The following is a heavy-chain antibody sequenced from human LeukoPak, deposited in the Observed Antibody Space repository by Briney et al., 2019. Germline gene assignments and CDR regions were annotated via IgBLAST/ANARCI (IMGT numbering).Heavy chain of an antibody. J-gene: IGHJ5*02. D-gene: IGHD3-9*01. CDR3: ASPREGPLVRGAYDILTA. V-gene: IGHV1-69*13. CDR2: IIPIFGTA. CDR1: GGTFSSYA. Sequence: SVKVSCMASGGTFSSYAISWVRQAPGQGLEWMGGIIPIFGTANYAQKFQGRVTITADESTSTAYMELSSLRSEDTAVYYCASPREGPLVRGAYDILTAWGQGTLVTVSS.